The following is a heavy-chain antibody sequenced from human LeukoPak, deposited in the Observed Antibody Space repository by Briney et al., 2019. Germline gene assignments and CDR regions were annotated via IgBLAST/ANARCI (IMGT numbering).Heavy chain of an antibody. CDR1: RFTFSSYW. J-gene: IGHJ3*02. Sequence: GGSLRLSCAASRFTFSSYWMHWVRQAPGKGLVWVSRINTDGSGTSYADSVKGRFTIPRDNAKNTLYLQMNSLRAEDTAVYYCARGNAHAFDIWGQGTMVTVSS. V-gene: IGHV3-74*01. CDR2: INTDGSGT. D-gene: IGHD1-1*01. CDR3: ARGNAHAFDI.